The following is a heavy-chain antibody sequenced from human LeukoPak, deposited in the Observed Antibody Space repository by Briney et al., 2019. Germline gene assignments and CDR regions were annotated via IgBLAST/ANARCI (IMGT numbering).Heavy chain of an antibody. Sequence: GGSLRLSCAASGFTFSSYWMSWVRQAPGKGLEWVANIKQDGSEKYYVDSVKGRFTISRDSAKNSLYLQMNSLRAEDTAVYYCARDCLGWLQLKDYWGQGTLVTVSS. D-gene: IGHD5-24*01. CDR1: GFTFSSYW. CDR2: IKQDGSEK. J-gene: IGHJ4*02. V-gene: IGHV3-7*03. CDR3: ARDCLGWLQLKDY.